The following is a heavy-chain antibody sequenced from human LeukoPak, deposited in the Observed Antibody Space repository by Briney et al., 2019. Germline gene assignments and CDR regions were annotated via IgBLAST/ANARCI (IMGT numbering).Heavy chain of an antibody. CDR1: GYTLTELS. CDR2: FDPEDGET. CDR3: ATSWGEYSGWRPRPFDI. D-gene: IGHD6-19*01. Sequence: ASVKVSCKVSGYTLTELSMHWVRQAPGNGLEWMGGFDPEDGETIYAQKFQGRVTMTEDTSTDTAYMELSSLRSEDTAVYYCATSWGEYSGWRPRPFDIWGQGTMVTVSS. V-gene: IGHV1-24*01. J-gene: IGHJ3*02.